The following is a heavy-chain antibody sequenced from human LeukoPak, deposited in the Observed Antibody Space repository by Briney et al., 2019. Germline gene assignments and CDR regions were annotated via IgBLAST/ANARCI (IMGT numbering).Heavy chain of an antibody. CDR1: GFTFDNYA. CDR3: AKVRGTYSSGSFFYY. CDR2: ISWNSGYI. V-gene: IGHV3-9*01. D-gene: IGHD6-19*01. J-gene: IGHJ4*02. Sequence: GGSLRLSCAASGFTFDNYAMHWVRQAPGKGLEWLSIISWNSGYIGYADSVKGRFTISRDNAKKSLDLQVNSLRAEDTAFYYCAKVRGTYSSGSFFYYWGQGTLVTVSS.